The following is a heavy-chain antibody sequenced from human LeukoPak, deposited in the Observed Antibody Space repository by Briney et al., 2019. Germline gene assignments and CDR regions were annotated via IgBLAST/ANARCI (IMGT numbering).Heavy chain of an antibody. Sequence: GSLRLSCAASGFTFSSYAMSWIRQPPGKGLEWIGEINHSGSTNYNPSLKSRVTISVDTSKNQFSLKLSSVTAADTAVYYCARADVIVVVPAASGWFDPWGQGTLVTVSS. V-gene: IGHV4-34*01. CDR3: ARADVIVVVPAASGWFDP. J-gene: IGHJ5*02. D-gene: IGHD2-2*01. CDR1: GFTFSSYA. CDR2: INHSGST.